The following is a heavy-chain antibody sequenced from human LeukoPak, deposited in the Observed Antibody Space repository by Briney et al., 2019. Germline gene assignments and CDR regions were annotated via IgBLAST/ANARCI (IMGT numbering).Heavy chain of an antibody. V-gene: IGHV3-9*01. J-gene: IGHJ3*02. CDR2: ISWNSGSI. Sequence: PGGSLRLSCAASGFTFDDYAMHWVRQAPGKGLEWVSGISWNSGSIGYADSVKGRFTISRDNAKNSLYLQMNSLRAEDTALYYCAKDMAEPSDAFDIWGQGTMVTVSS. CDR3: AKDMAEPSDAFDI. D-gene: IGHD5-24*01. CDR1: GFTFDDYA.